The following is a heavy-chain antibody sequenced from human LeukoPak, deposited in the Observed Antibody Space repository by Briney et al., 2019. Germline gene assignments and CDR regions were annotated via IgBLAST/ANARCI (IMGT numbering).Heavy chain of an antibody. Sequence: SETLSLTYTVSGGSISSGSYYWSWIRQPPGKGLEWIGEINHSGSTNYNPSLKSRVTISVDTSKNQFSLKLSSVTAADTAVYYCASRNSGSYSFRWFDPWGQGTLVTVSS. CDR3: ASRNSGSYSFRWFDP. V-gene: IGHV4-39*07. CDR1: GGSISSGSYY. CDR2: INHSGST. D-gene: IGHD1-26*01. J-gene: IGHJ5*02.